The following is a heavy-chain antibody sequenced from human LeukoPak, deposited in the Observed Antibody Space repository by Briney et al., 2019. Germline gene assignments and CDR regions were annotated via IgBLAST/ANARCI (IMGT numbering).Heavy chain of an antibody. CDR1: GYTFTSYA. D-gene: IGHD2-15*01. CDR2: INAGSGNT. V-gene: IGHV1-3*01. CDR3: ARVYYCSGGSCYLGAFDI. Sequence: GASVKVSCKASGYTFTSYAMHWVRQAPGQRLEWMGWINAGSGNTKYSQKFQGRVTITRDTSASTAYMELSSLRSEDTAVYYCARVYYCSGGSCYLGAFDIWGQGTMVTVSS. J-gene: IGHJ3*02.